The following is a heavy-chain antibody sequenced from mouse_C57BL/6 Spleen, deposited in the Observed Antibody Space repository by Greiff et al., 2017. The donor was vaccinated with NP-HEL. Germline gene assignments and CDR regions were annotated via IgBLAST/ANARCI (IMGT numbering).Heavy chain of an antibody. CDR3: ARSKLTGSYFDY. CDR1: GYTFTSYW. Sequence: QVQLQQPGAELVRPGSSVKLSCKASGYTFTSYWMHWVKQRPIQGLEWIGNIDPSDSETHYNQKFKDKATLTVDKSSSTAYMQLSSLTSEDSAVYYCARSKLTGSYFDYWGQGTTLTVSS. J-gene: IGHJ2*01. V-gene: IGHV1-52*01. CDR2: IDPSDSET. D-gene: IGHD4-1*01.